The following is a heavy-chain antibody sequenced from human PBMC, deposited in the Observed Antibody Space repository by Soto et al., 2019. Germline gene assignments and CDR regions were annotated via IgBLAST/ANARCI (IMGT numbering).Heavy chain of an antibody. V-gene: IGHV3-23*01. CDR3: AKPLDYCDVPGVEYYSGMDV. D-gene: IGHD4-17*01. CDR1: GFTFSSYA. J-gene: IGHJ6*02. CDR2: ISGSGGST. Sequence: EVQLLESGGGLVQPGGSLRLSCAASGFTFSSYAMSWVRQAPGKGLEWVSAISGSGGSTYYADSVKGRFTISRDNSKNTXYXXMNSVSAEDTAVYYCAKPLDYCDVPGVEYYSGMDVWGQGTTVTVSS.